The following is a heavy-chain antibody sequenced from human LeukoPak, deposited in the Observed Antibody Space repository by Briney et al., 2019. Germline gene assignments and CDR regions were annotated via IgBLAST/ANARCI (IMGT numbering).Heavy chain of an antibody. V-gene: IGHV1-3*01. CDR1: GYIFTTYP. CDR2: INAGNGDT. D-gene: IGHD2-21*01. J-gene: IGHJ3*02. CDR3: AIGVEIWAFDI. Sequence: ASVKVSCKASGYIFTTYPLHWVRQAPGQGLEWLGRINAGNGDTKYSQKLQGRVTITRDTSASIAYMELSSLKSEDTAVYYCAIGVEIWAFDIWGQGTMVTVFS.